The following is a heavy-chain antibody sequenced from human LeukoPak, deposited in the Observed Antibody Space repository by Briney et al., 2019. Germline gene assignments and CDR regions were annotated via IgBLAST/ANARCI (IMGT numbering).Heavy chain of an antibody. V-gene: IGHV4-59*01. Sequence: SETLSLTCTVSGGSISSYYWSWIRQPPGKGLEWIGYIYYSGSTNYNPSLKSRVTISVDTSKNQFSLKLSSVTAADTAVYYCARDAPGSSWYLYWGQGTLVTVSS. D-gene: IGHD6-13*01. CDR2: IYYSGST. J-gene: IGHJ4*02. CDR1: GGSISSYY. CDR3: ARDAPGSSWYLY.